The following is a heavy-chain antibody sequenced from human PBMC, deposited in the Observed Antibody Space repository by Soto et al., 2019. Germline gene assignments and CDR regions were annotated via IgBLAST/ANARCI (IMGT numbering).Heavy chain of an antibody. CDR1: GLTFSSYG. CDR3: AKDRCSSGSCYYFDY. V-gene: IGHV3-30*18. D-gene: IGHD2-15*01. CDR2: ISYDGSNK. J-gene: IGHJ4*02. Sequence: QVQLVESGGGVVQPGRSLRLSCAASGLTFSSYGMHWVRQAPGKGLEWVAVISYDGSNKYYADSVKDRFTISRDNSKNTLYLQMNSLRAEDTAVYYCAKDRCSSGSCYYFDYWGQGTLVTVSS.